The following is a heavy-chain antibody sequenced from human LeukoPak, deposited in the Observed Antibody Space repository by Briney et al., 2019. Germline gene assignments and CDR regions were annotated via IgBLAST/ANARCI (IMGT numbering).Heavy chain of an antibody. CDR2: IYHSGST. Sequence: PSQTLSLTCAVSGGSISRGGYSWSWIRQPPGKGLEWIGYIYHSGSTYYNPSLKSRVTISVDRSKNQFSLKLSSVTAADTAVYYCATGGDKARYSYGYSLWGQGTLVTVSS. J-gene: IGHJ4*02. CDR1: GGSISRGGYS. V-gene: IGHV4-30-2*01. CDR3: ATGGDKARYSYGYSL. D-gene: IGHD5-18*01.